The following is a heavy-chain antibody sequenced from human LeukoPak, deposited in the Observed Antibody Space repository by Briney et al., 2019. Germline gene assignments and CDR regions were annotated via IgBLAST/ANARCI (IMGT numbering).Heavy chain of an antibody. J-gene: IGHJ5*02. Sequence: ASVKVSCKASGYTFTGYAMNWVRQAPGQGLEWMGWINTNTGNPTYAQGFTGRFVFSLDTSVSTAYLQISSLKAEDTAVYYCARDRKGRIVVVPAAQPSYNWFDPWGQGTLVTVSS. CDR1: GYTFTGYA. CDR2: INTNTGNP. D-gene: IGHD2-2*01. V-gene: IGHV7-4-1*02. CDR3: ARDRKGRIVVVPAAQPSYNWFDP.